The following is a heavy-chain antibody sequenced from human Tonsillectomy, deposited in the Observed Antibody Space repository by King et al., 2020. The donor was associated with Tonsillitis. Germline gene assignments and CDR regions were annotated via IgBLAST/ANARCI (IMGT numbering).Heavy chain of an antibody. CDR1: GFTLSSYT. J-gene: IGHJ6*02. V-gene: IGHV3-21*01. D-gene: IGHD6-6*01. Sequence: VQLVESGGGLVKPGGSLRLSCAASGFTLSSYTMNWVRQAPGKGLEWVSSISSSSSYIYYADSVKGRLTISRDNAKNSLYLQMNSLRAEDTAVYYCAGSEYSSSSYGMDVWGQGTTVTVSS. CDR2: ISSSSSYI. CDR3: AGSEYSSSSYGMDV.